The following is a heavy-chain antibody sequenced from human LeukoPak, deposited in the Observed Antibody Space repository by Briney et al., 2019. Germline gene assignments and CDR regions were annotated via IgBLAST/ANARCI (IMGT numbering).Heavy chain of an antibody. Sequence: GGSLRLSCAASGFTFSDHYMSWIRQAPGKGLEWVSYISSSSTYTNYADSVKGRFTTSRDNAKNSLHLQMNSLRAEDTAVYYCASGAGSYYPFDFWGQGALVTVSS. D-gene: IGHD3-10*01. CDR3: ASGAGSYYPFDF. CDR1: GFTFSDHY. J-gene: IGHJ4*02. CDR2: ISSSSTYT. V-gene: IGHV3-11*03.